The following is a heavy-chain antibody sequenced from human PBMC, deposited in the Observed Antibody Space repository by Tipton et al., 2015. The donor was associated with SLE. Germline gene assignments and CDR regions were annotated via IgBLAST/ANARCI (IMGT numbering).Heavy chain of an antibody. CDR2: ISYDGSNK. J-gene: IGHJ3*02. D-gene: IGHD2/OR15-2a*01. CDR3: AREGRISRAFDI. Sequence: RSLRLSCAASGFTFSSYAMHWVRQAPGKGLEWVAVISYDGSNKYYADSVKGRFTISRDNSKNTLYLQMNSLRAEDTAVYYCAREGRISRAFDIWGQGTMVTVSS. CDR1: GFTFSSYA. V-gene: IGHV3-30-3*01.